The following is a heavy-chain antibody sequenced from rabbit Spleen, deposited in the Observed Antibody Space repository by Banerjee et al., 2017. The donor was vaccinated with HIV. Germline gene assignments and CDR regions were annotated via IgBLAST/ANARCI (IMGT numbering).Heavy chain of an antibody. CDR2: IYLGGGGVYT. D-gene: IGHD1-1*01. CDR3: AKTYTTNSGGYQLTRLDL. Sequence: QEQLEESGGDLVKPGTSLTLTCRGSGLDFSSSYWICWVRQAPGKGLEWIACIYLGGGGVYTYYANWAKGRFTISKTSTTVTLQMTSLTAADTATYFCAKTYTTNSGGYQLTRLDLWGPGTLVTVS. J-gene: IGHJ3*01. V-gene: IGHV1S45*01. CDR1: GLDFSSSYW.